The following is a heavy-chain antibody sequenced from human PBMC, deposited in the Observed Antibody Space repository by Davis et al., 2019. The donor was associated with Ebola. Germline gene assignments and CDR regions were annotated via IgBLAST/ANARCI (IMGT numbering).Heavy chain of an antibody. D-gene: IGHD3-3*01. CDR1: GYTFTRHA. J-gene: IGHJ4*02. CDR3: ARVSYDFWSGYDY. Sequence: AASVKVSCKTSGYTFTRHALNWVRQAPGQGLEWMGVINPSGGSTTYAQKFQGRVTMTRDKSTSTAYMELRSLRSDDTAVYYCARVSYDFWSGYDYWGQGTLVTVSS. V-gene: IGHV1-46*01. CDR2: INPSGGST.